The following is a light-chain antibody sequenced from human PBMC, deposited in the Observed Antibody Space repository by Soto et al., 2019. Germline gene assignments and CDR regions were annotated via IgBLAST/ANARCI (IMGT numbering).Light chain of an antibody. Sequence: EIVMTQSPATLSASPGERATLSCTASQSVSSTLAWYQQKPGQAPRLLIYGASTRATGIPARFSGSGSGTEFTLTISSLESEDFAVYYGQEYNNWPPMKTFGQGAKLEIK. V-gene: IGKV3-15*01. CDR2: GAS. CDR1: QSVSST. J-gene: IGKJ2*01. CDR3: QEYNNWPPMKT.